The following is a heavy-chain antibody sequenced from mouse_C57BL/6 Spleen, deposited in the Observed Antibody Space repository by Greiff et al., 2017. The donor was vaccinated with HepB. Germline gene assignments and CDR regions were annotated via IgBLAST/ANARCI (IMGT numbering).Heavy chain of an antibody. CDR2: ISSGSSTI. V-gene: IGHV5-17*01. CDR3: ARRDDGSSYDAMDY. D-gene: IGHD1-1*01. Sequence: EVQLVESGGGLVKPGGSLKLSCAASGFTFSDYGMHWVRQAPEKGLEWVAYISSGSSTIYYADTVKGRFTISRDNAKNTLFLQMTSLRSEDTAMYYGARRDDGSSYDAMDYWGQGTSVTVSS. CDR1: GFTFSDYG. J-gene: IGHJ4*01.